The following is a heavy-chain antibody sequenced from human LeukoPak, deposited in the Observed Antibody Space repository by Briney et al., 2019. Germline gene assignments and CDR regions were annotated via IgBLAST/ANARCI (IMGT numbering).Heavy chain of an antibody. Sequence: PSETLSLTCTVSGGSISSSSYYWGWIRQPPGKGLEWIGSIYYSGSTYYNPSLKSRVTISVDTSKNQFSLKLSSVTAADTAVYYCARGKARYNWNPTAYYFDYWGQGTLVTVSS. V-gene: IGHV4-39*07. CDR3: ARGKARYNWNPTAYYFDY. CDR1: GGSISSSSYY. CDR2: IYYSGST. D-gene: IGHD1-20*01. J-gene: IGHJ4*02.